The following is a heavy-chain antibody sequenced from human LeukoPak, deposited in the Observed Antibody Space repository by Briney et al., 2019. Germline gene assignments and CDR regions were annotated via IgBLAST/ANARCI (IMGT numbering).Heavy chain of an antibody. CDR1: GYTFTGYY. CDR3: ARDEHYDEPTPIDY. D-gene: IGHD3-22*01. Sequence: ASVKVSCKASGYTFTGYYMHWVRQAPGQGLEWMGWINPNSGGTNYAQKFQGRVTMTRDTSISTAYMELSRLRSDDTAVYYCARDEHYDEPTPIDYWGQGTLVTVSS. CDR2: INPNSGGT. V-gene: IGHV1-2*02. J-gene: IGHJ4*02.